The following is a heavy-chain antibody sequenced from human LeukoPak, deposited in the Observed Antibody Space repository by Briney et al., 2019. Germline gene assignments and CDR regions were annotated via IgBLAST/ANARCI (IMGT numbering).Heavy chain of an antibody. CDR3: ARDIGVLNYFDY. V-gene: IGHV1-3*04. D-gene: IGHD2-15*01. J-gene: IGHJ4*02. Sequence: ASLKVSCKAFGYTFTSHSIHWVRQAPGQRLEWMGWINIGNGNTKYSQKLQDRVTFTRDTSANTAYMELSSLRSEDTAVYYCARDIGVLNYFDYWGQGTLVSVSS. CDR1: GYTFTSHS. CDR2: INIGNGNT.